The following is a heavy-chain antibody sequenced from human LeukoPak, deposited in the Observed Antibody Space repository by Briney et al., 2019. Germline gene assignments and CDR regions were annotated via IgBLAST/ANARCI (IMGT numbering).Heavy chain of an antibody. CDR1: GYSFTTHW. V-gene: IGHV5-51*01. D-gene: IGHD6-6*01. CDR3: ARPRREVAALDY. Sequence: GESLKISCKASGYSFTTHWIGWVRQKPGKGLEWIGIIYPDDSDTRYNSSLQGQANISANQSSNTTYLQWSSLKASDTAIYYCARPRREVAALDYWGQGTLVTVSS. J-gene: IGHJ4*02. CDR2: IYPDDSDT.